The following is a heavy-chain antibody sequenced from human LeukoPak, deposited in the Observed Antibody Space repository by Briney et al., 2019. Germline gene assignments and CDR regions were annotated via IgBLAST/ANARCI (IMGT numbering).Heavy chain of an antibody. J-gene: IGHJ4*02. CDR3: AAYYDFWSGYSY. Sequence: GGSQRLSCAASGFTFSSYGMHWVRQAPGKGLEWVAVIWYDGSNKYYADSVKGRFTISRDNSKNTLYLQMNSLRAEDTAVYYCAAYYDFWSGYSYWGQGTLVTVSS. V-gene: IGHV3-33*01. CDR2: IWYDGSNK. D-gene: IGHD3-3*01. CDR1: GFTFSSYG.